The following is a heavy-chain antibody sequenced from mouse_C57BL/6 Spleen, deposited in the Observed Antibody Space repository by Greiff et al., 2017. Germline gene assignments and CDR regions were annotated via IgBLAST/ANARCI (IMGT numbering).Heavy chain of an antibody. CDR1: GFTFSDAW. V-gene: IGHV6-6*01. Sequence: VQLKESGGGLVQPGGSMKLSCAASGFTFSDAWMAWVRQAPEKGLEWVAEIRNKANNHATYYAGSVKGRFTISKDDSKSSVYLQKNSLRAEDTGIYYCTSSKLRRFAYWGQGTLVTVSA. D-gene: IGHD2-4*01. J-gene: IGHJ3*01. CDR2: IRNKANNHAT. CDR3: TSSKLRRFAY.